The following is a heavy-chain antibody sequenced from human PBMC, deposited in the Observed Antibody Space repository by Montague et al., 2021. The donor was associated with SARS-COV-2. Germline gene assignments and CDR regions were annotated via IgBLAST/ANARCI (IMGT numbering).Heavy chain of an antibody. CDR2: INHSGST. CDR1: GGSFSGYY. V-gene: IGHV4-34*01. J-gene: IGHJ6*02. D-gene: IGHD3-10*01. CDR3: ARVRYYGSGTSLGMDV. Sequence: SETLSLTCAVYGGSFSGYYWSWIRQPSGRGLEWIGEINHSGSTNYNPSLKSRVTISVDTSKNQFSLKLSSVTAEDMAVYYCARVRYYGSGTSLGMDVWGQGTTVTVSS.